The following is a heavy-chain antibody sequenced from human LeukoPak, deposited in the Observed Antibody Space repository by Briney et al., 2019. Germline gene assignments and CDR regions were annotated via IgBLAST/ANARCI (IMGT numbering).Heavy chain of an antibody. D-gene: IGHD3-16*02. Sequence: PGGSLRLSCAASGFTFSSYAMSWVRQAPGKRLEWGSAISGSGGSTYYADSVKGRFTISRDNSKNTLYLQMNSLRAEDTAVYYCAKVAITFGGVIAPLDYWGQGTLVTVSS. CDR3: AKVAITFGGVIAPLDY. J-gene: IGHJ4*02. CDR2: ISGSGGST. CDR1: GFTFSSYA. V-gene: IGHV3-23*01.